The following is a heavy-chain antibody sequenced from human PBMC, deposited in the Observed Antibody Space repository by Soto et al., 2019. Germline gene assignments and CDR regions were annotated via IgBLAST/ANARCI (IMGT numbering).Heavy chain of an antibody. CDR3: AKDVDTVGLSDGSGYFDL. CDR1: GFIFRNYA. CDR2: ISGSGVGT. V-gene: IGHV3-23*01. Sequence: EVQLLESGGGSVQPGGSLRLSCEASGFIFRNYAMSWVRQAPGKGLEWVSSISGSGVGTYYADSVQGRFTISRDNSTNTLFLQLSSLRAEDTALYYCAKDVDTVGLSDGSGYFDLWGQGALVTFSS. D-gene: IGHD3-22*01. J-gene: IGHJ4*02.